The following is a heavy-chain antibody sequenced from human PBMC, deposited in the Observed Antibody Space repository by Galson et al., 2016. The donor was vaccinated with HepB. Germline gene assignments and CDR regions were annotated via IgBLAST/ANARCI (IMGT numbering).Heavy chain of an antibody. Sequence: SLRLSCAASGFSLTTTGMHWVRQAPGRALEWVAVITSDGYNKYYADSVKGRFTISRDTSKNTIYLQMNSLRVDDTAVYYCAREQILYFFDLWGRGSLVAVSS. CDR1: GFSLTTTG. D-gene: IGHD3-3*01. J-gene: IGHJ4*02. V-gene: IGHV3-30*03. CDR2: ITSDGYNK. CDR3: AREQILYFFDL.